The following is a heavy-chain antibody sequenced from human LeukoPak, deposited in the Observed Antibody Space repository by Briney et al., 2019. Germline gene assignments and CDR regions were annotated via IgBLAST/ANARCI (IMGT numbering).Heavy chain of an antibody. CDR2: IYTSGST. D-gene: IGHD3-22*01. V-gene: IGHV4-4*07. Sequence: PSETLSLTCTVSGGSISSYYWSWIRQPAGKGLEWIGRIYTSGSTNYNPSLKSRVTISVDTSKNQFSLKLSSVTAADTAVYYCARAQDYYDIKACFQHWGQGTLVTVSS. CDR1: GGSISSYY. CDR3: ARAQDYYDIKACFQH. J-gene: IGHJ1*01.